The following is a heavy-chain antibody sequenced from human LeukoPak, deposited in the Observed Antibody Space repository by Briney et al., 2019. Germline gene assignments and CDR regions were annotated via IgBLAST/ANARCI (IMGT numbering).Heavy chain of an antibody. V-gene: IGHV1-8*01. CDR2: MNPNSGNT. J-gene: IGHJ4*02. CDR3: ARGLRVAGYYGSGSFHY. D-gene: IGHD3-10*01. CDR1: GYTFTSYD. Sequence: ASVKVSCKASGYTFTSYDINWVRQGAGQGLEWMGWMNPNSGNTGYAQRFQGRVTMTRNTSITTAYMELSSLRSEDAAVYYCARGLRVAGYYGSGSFHYWGQGTLVTVSS.